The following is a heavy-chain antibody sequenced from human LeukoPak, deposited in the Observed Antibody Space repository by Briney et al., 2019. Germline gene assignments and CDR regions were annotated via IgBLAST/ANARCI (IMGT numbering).Heavy chain of an antibody. J-gene: IGHJ4*02. CDR3: AREPQLMGTDY. V-gene: IGHV4-30-2*01. CDR2: IYHSGST. D-gene: IGHD2-8*01. Sequence: SETLSLTCTVSGGSISSGGYYWSWIRQPPGKSLEWIGYIYHSGSTYYNPSLKSRVTISVDRSKNQFSLKLCSVTAADTAVYYCAREPQLMGTDYWGQGTLVTVSS. CDR1: GGSISSGGYY.